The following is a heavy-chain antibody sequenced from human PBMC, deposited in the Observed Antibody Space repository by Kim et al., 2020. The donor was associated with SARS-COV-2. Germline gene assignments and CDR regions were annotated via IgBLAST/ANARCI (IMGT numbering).Heavy chain of an antibody. V-gene: IGHV3-48*03. CDR1: GFIFSDYD. CDR3: VREGAMLRGTFDF. J-gene: IGHJ4*02. Sequence: GGSLRLSCAASGFIFSDYDMNWARQAPGRGLEWLSYIRSSGSTIYSADSVKGRFTISRDNTKNSLYLEMNSLRADDTAVYYCVREGAMLRGTFDFWGQGTLVTVSS. D-gene: IGHD3-10*01. CDR2: IRSSGSTI.